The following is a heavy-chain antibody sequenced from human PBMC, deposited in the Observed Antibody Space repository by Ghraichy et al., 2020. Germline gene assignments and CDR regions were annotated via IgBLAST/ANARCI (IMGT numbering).Heavy chain of an antibody. CDR2: MDPKSGNT. V-gene: IGHV1-8*01. CDR1: GYTFTSYD. D-gene: IGHD2-15*01. CDR3: ARAPQVASNWFDP. J-gene: IGHJ5*02. Sequence: ASVKVSCKASGYTFTSYDINWVRQATGQGLEWMGWMDPKSGNTGYEQRFQGRVTMTRNTSISTAYMELSSLRSEDTAVYYCARAPQVASNWFDPWGQGQWSPSLQ.